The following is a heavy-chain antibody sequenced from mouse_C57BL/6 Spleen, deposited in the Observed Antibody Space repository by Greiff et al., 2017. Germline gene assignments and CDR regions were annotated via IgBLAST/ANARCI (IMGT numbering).Heavy chain of an antibody. Sequence: VQLKESGGGLVKPGGSLKLSCAASGFTFSDYGMHWVRQAPEKGLEWVAYISSGSSTSYYADTVKGRFTISRDNAKNTLFLQMTSLRSEDTAMYYCAREEAYYYAMDYWGQGTSVTVSS. CDR1: GFTFSDYG. CDR2: ISSGSSTS. D-gene: IGHD3-2*02. V-gene: IGHV5-17*01. J-gene: IGHJ4*01. CDR3: AREEAYYYAMDY.